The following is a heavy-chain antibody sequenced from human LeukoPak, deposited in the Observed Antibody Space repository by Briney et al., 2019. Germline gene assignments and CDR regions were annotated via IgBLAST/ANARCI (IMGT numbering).Heavy chain of an antibody. Sequence: SETLSLTCTVSGGSISSSSYYWGWIRQPPGKGLEWIGSIYYSGSTYYNPSLKSRVTISVDTSKNQFSLKLSSVTAADTAVYYCARLHRLYYEYSDYDILTSGPLWGQGTLVTVSS. CDR1: GGSISSSSYY. D-gene: IGHD3-9*01. J-gene: IGHJ4*02. V-gene: IGHV4-39*01. CDR3: ARLHRLYYEYSDYDILTSGPL. CDR2: IYYSGST.